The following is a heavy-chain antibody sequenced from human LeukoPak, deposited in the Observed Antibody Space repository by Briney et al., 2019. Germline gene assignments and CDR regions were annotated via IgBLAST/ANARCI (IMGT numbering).Heavy chain of an antibody. V-gene: IGHV3-23*01. Sequence: GGSLRLSCAASGFTFSSYAMSWVRQAPGKGLEWVSAISGSGGSTYYADSVKGRFTISRDNSKNTLYLQMNSLRAEDTAVYYCTKDSRRLVFSDYWGQGTLVTVSS. CDR1: GFTFSSYA. D-gene: IGHD2-21*02. J-gene: IGHJ4*02. CDR3: TKDSRRLVFSDY. CDR2: ISGSGGST.